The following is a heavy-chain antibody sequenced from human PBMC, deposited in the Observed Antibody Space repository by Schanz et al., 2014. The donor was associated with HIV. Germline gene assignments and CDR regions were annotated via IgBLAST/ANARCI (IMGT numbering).Heavy chain of an antibody. CDR2: IWVDGSNK. V-gene: IGHV3-33*08. Sequence: EQLLESGGGLVQPGGSLRLSCAASGFTFSNYAMAWVRQAPGKGLEWVAIIWVDGSNKYYVDSVKGRFTISRDNSKNTLHLKMYSLLVEDTAVYYCARVALAVDGADYGMDGWGQGTMVTVSS. CDR3: ARVALAVDGADYGMDG. J-gene: IGHJ6*02. CDR1: GFTFSNYA. D-gene: IGHD2-15*01.